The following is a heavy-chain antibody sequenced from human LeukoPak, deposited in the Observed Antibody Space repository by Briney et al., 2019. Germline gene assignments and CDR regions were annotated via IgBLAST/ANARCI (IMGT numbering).Heavy chain of an antibody. CDR1: GGTFSSYA. CDR2: IIPIFGTA. CDR3: GRGPKAGGPHHDMDV. V-gene: IGHV1-69*01. J-gene: IGHJ6*02. D-gene: IGHD2-15*01. Sequence: GASVTVSCRAFGGTFSSYAIGWVRQAPGQGLEWMGGIIPIFGTANYAQKFQGRVTITADVSTSTSYMELSSLRSDDTAVYYCGRGPKAGGPHHDMDVWGRGTTVTVSS.